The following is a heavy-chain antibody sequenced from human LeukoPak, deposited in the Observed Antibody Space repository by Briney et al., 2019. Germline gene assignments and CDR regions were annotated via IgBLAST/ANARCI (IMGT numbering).Heavy chain of an antibody. V-gene: IGHV3-49*03. J-gene: IGHJ1*01. CDR1: GFTFGDYA. CDR2: IRSKAYGGTT. CDR3: TRDVVPGYCSGGSCYSFQH. D-gene: IGHD2-15*01. Sequence: GRSLRLSGTASGFTFGDYAMSWFRQAPGKGLEWVGFIRSKAYGGTTEYAASVKGRFTISRDDSKSIAYLQMNSLKTEDTAVYYCTRDVVPGYCSGGSCYSFQHWGQGTLVTVSS.